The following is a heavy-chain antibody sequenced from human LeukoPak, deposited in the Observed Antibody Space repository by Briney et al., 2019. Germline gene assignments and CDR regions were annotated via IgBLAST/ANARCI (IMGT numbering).Heavy chain of an antibody. J-gene: IGHJ4*02. CDR1: GGTFSSYA. V-gene: IGHV3-30-3*01. CDR3: ARESTRYYDFWSGYYTNPPYYFDY. CDR2: ISYDGSKK. D-gene: IGHD3-3*01. Sequence: GASVKVSCKASGGTFSSYAMHWVRQAPGKGLEWVAVISYDGSKKYYPDSVKGRFTISRDNSKNTLYLQMNSLRAEDTAVYYCARESTRYYDFWSGYYTNPPYYFDYWGQGTLVTVSS.